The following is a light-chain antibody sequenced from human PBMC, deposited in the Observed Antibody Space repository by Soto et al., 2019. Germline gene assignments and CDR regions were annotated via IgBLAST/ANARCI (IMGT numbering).Light chain of an antibody. CDR1: QSVSSN. CDR2: GAS. V-gene: IGKV3-15*01. CDR3: QQYNNWPPYT. Sequence: EIVMTQSPGTLSVSPGERATLSCRASQSVSSNLAWYQQKPGQAPRRLIYGASTRATGIPARFSGSGSGTEFSLTISSLQSEDFAVYYCQQYNNWPPYTFGQGTKLEIK. J-gene: IGKJ2*01.